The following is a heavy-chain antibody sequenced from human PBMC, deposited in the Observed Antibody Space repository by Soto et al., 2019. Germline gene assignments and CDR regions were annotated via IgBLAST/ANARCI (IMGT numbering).Heavy chain of an antibody. CDR3: ARVRSSGYTYYVDY. D-gene: IGHD3-22*01. CDR2: LNWNGGST. Sequence: EVQLVESGGGVVRPGGSLRLSCAASGFRFPDYGMTWVRQAPGKGLEWVSGLNWNGGSTGYADSVKGRFTISRDNAKTSLYLQMNSLRVEDTALYYCARVRSSGYTYYVDYWGQGTRVTVSS. J-gene: IGHJ4*02. CDR1: GFRFPDYG. V-gene: IGHV3-20*04.